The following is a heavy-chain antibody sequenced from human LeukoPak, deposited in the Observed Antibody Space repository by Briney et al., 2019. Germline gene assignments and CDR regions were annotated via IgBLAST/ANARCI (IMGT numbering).Heavy chain of an antibody. J-gene: IGHJ4*02. D-gene: IGHD3-16*01. CDR2: ISYDGSNK. Sequence: PGGSLRLSCAASGFTFSSYGMHWVRQAPGKGLEWVAVISYDGSNKYYADSVKGRFTISRDNSKNTLYLQMNSLRAEDTAVYYCARDTRGARDNYFGYWGQGTLVTVSS. CDR1: GFTFSSYG. CDR3: ARDTRGARDNYFGY. V-gene: IGHV3-30*19.